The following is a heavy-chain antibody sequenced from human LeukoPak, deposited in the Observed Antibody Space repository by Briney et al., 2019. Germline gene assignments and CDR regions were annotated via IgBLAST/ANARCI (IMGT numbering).Heavy chain of an antibody. CDR2: ISGSGGST. CDR3: AKGHITIFGVVILNDAFDI. V-gene: IGHV3-23*01. D-gene: IGHD3-3*01. CDR1: GFTFSTYA. Sequence: GGSLRLSCAASGFTFSTYAMSWVRQPPGKGLEWVSGISGSGGSTYYADSVKGRFTISRDNSKNTLYLQMNSLRAEDTAVYYCAKGHITIFGVVILNDAFDIWGQGTMVTVSS. J-gene: IGHJ3*02.